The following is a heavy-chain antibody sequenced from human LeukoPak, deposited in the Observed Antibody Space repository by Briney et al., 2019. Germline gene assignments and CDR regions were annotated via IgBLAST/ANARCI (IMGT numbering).Heavy chain of an antibody. CDR2: MNPNSGNT. CDR1: GYTFTSYD. Sequence: ASVKVSCKASGYTFTSYDINWVRQATGQGLEWMGWMNPNSGNTGYAQKFQGRVTMTRDTSTSTVYMELSSLRSEDTAVYYCARDAKPLLDYWGQGTLVTVSS. CDR3: ARDAKPLLDY. V-gene: IGHV1-8*01. J-gene: IGHJ4*02.